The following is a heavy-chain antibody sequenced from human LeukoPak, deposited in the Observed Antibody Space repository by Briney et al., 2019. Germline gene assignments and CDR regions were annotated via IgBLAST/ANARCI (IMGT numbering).Heavy chain of an antibody. CDR2: IYYSGST. J-gene: IGHJ6*02. CDR3: ARVKSVATIDYGMDV. D-gene: IGHD5-12*01. V-gene: IGHV4-59*01. Sequence: SETLSLTCTVSGGSISSYYWSWIRQPPGKGLEWIGYIYYSGSTNYNPSLKSRVTISVDTPKNQFSLKLSSVTAADTAVYYCARVKSVATIDYGMDVWGQGTTVTVSS. CDR1: GGSISSYY.